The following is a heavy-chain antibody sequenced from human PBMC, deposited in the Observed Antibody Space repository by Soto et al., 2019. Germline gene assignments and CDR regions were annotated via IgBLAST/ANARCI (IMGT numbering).Heavy chain of an antibody. Sequence: QVQLQESGPGLVKPSQTLSLTCTVSGGCISSDDFYWSWFRQPPGKGLEWLGYIYYSGSTYYNPSVKSRVIVSVVTSKIQLSLKLSSVTAAGTAVYYCAWGLQPWGQGSLVTV. V-gene: IGHV4-30-4*01. CDR3: AWGLQP. CDR2: IYYSGST. J-gene: IGHJ5*02. D-gene: IGHD4-4*01. CDR1: GGCISSDDFY.